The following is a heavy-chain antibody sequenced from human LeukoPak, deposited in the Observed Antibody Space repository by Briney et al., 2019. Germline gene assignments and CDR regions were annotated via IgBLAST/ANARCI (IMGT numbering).Heavy chain of an antibody. Sequence: GGSLRLSCAASGFTFSSYSMNWVRQAPGKGLEWVSSISSSSSYIYYADSVKGRFTISRDNAKNSPYLQMNSLRAEDTAVYYCAREQSLTGYSTYWGQGTLVTVSS. CDR2: ISSSSSYI. CDR3: AREQSLTGYSTY. J-gene: IGHJ4*02. D-gene: IGHD3-9*01. V-gene: IGHV3-21*01. CDR1: GFTFSSYS.